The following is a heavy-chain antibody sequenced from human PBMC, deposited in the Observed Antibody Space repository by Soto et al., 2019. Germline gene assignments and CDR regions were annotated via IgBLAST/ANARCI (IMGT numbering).Heavy chain of an antibody. CDR1: GGSFSGYY. V-gene: IGHV4-59*01. D-gene: IGHD2-21*02. Sequence: PSETLSLTCAVYGGSFSGYYWTWIRQPPGTGLEWIGYIYYSGSTNYNPSLKSRVTISVDTSKNQFSLKLSSVTAADTAVYYCAREGVTRNYYYYGMDVWGQGTTVNVAS. CDR2: IYYSGST. CDR3: AREGVTRNYYYYGMDV. J-gene: IGHJ6*02.